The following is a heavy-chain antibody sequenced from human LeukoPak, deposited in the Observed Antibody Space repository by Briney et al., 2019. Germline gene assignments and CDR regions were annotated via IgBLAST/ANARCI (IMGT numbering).Heavy chain of an antibody. D-gene: IGHD1-26*01. J-gene: IGHJ4*02. V-gene: IGHV3-11*04. CDR2: ISSSGSTI. Sequence: GGSLRLSCAASGFTFNDYYMSWIRQAPGKGLEWVSYISSSGSTIYYADSVKGRFTISRDNAKNSLYLQMNSLRAEDTAVYYCARDGNSIVGATTRNYWGQGTLVTVSS. CDR1: GFTFNDYY. CDR3: ARDGNSIVGATTRNY.